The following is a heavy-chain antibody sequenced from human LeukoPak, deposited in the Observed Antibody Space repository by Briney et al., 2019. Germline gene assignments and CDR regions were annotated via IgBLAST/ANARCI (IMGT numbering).Heavy chain of an antibody. CDR3: ARQGITMVRGVSPPGF. J-gene: IGHJ4*02. CDR2: ISSTSSAI. Sequence: GGSLRLSCTASGFKFSSFSMNWARQAPGKGLEWLSYISSTSSAIYYADSVKGRFTISRDNAKNSLYLQMDSLRAEDTAVYYCARQGITMVRGVSPPGFWGQGTLVTVSS. V-gene: IGHV3-48*04. CDR1: GFKFSSFS. D-gene: IGHD3-10*01.